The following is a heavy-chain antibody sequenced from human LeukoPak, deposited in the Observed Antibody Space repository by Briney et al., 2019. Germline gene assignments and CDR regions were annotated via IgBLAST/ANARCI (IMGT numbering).Heavy chain of an antibody. CDR2: VYPEDGET. J-gene: IGHJ4*02. Sequence: ASVKVSCKGSGYTFTDYYMHWVPQAPGKGLEWMGLVYPEDGETIYAEKFQGRVTIAADTSTDTAYMELSSLRSEDTAVYYCATVHSSSWYFAIDYWGQGTLVTVSS. D-gene: IGHD6-13*01. CDR1: GYTFTDYY. V-gene: IGHV1-69-2*01. CDR3: ATVHSSSWYFAIDY.